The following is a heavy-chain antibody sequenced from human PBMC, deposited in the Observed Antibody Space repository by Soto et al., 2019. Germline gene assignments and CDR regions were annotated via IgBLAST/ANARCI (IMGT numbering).Heavy chain of an antibody. J-gene: IGHJ5*02. CDR1: GFTFSTYG. V-gene: IGHV3-30*03. CDR2: VSYDETNK. D-gene: IGHD6-19*01. CDR3: ATRHSSGWYHLAP. Sequence: QVQLVESGGGVVQPGRSLRLSCAASGFTFSTYGMHWVRQAPGKGLEWVAVVSYDETNKYYADSVKGRFTISRDNSKNTLYGQVNSLKIEDTAVYYCATRHSSGWYHLAPWGQGTLVTVSS.